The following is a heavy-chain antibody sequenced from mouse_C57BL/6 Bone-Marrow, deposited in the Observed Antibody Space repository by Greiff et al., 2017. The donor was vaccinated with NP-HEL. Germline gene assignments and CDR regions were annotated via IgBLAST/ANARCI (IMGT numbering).Heavy chain of an antibody. Sequence: EVKLVESGGGLVQPGGSLKLSCAAPGFTFSDYYMYWVRQTPEKRLEWVAYISNGGGSTYYPDTVKGRFTISRDNAKNTLYLQMSRLKSEDTAMYYCASHYGSSYCAMDYWGQGTSVTVSS. CDR3: ASHYGSSYCAMDY. J-gene: IGHJ4*01. CDR1: GFTFSDYY. V-gene: IGHV5-12*01. CDR2: ISNGGGST. D-gene: IGHD1-1*01.